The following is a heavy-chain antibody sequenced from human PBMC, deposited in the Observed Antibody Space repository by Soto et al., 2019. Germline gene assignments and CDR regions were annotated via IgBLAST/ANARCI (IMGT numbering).Heavy chain of an antibody. V-gene: IGHV3-23*01. D-gene: IGHD3-22*01. Sequence: GGSLRLSCAASGFTFSSYAMSWVRQAPGKGLEWVSAISGSGGSTYYADSVKGRFTISRDNSKNTLYLQMNSLRAEDTAVYYCASYYYDSSGFPSLHGRMGPFPFDYWGQGTLVTVSS. CDR2: ISGSGGST. J-gene: IGHJ4*02. CDR1: GFTFSSYA. CDR3: ASYYYDSSGFPSLHGRMGPFPFDY.